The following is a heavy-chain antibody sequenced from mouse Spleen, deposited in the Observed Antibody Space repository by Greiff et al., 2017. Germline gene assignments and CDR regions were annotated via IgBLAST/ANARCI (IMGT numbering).Heavy chain of an antibody. CDR1: GFSLTSYG. J-gene: IGHJ4*01. Sequence: VQRVESGPGLVQPSQSLSITCTVSGFSLTSYGVHWVRQSPGKGLEWLGVIWRGGSTDYNAAFMSRLSITKDNSKSQVFFKMNSLQADDTAIYYCATRYGYDGGYAMDYWGQGTSVTVSS. V-gene: IGHV2-5*01. CDR2: IWRGGST. CDR3: ATRYGYDGGYAMDY. D-gene: IGHD2-2*01.